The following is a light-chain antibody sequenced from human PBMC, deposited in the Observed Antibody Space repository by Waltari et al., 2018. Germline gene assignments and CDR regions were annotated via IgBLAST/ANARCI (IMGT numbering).Light chain of an antibody. J-gene: IGKJ1*01. V-gene: IGKV2-28*01. Sequence: DIVVTQSPLSLPVTPGEPASISCRSSQSLLHRNGNNYWDWYFQKPGQSPQPLIYLGSNRASGVPDRFSGSGSGTDFTLRISRVEAEDVGVYYCMQSLQTLWTFGPGTKVEIK. CDR3: MQSLQTLWT. CDR1: QSLLHRNGNNY. CDR2: LGS.